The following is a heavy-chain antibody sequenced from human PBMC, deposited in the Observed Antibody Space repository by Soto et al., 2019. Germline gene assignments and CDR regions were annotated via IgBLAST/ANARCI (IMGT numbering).Heavy chain of an antibody. CDR1: GDSISDYFY. J-gene: IGHJ4*02. D-gene: IGHD2-15*01. Sequence: QVQLQGSGPGQVKPSETLSLTYTVSGDSISDYFYWSWIRQPDGKGLEWIGRIYTDGTTKYNPSLKIRVTLSLDKFKNQFSLRLSSVTDSDTAVYYFAREVRGGFTGIFDQWGRGSRVTVSS. CDR3: AREVRGGFTGIFDQ. CDR2: IYTDGTT. V-gene: IGHV4-4*07.